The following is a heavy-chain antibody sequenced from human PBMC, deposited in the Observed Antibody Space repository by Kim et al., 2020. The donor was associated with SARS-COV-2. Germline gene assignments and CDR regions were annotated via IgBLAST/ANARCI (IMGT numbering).Heavy chain of an antibody. CDR2: ISSTSTYI. D-gene: IGHD6-19*01. CDR1: GFTFSTYS. J-gene: IGHJ4*02. CDR3: ARAGYNSGWYWDDY. V-gene: IGHV3-21*01. Sequence: GGSLRLSCAASGFTFSTYSMNWVRQAPGKGLEWVSSISSTSTYIYYADSVKGRFTISRDNAKNSLYLQMNSLRAEDTAVYYCARAGYNSGWYWDDYWGQGTLVTVSS.